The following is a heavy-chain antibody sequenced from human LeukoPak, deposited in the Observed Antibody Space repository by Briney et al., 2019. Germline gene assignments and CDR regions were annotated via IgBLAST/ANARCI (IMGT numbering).Heavy chain of an antibody. Sequence: ASVKVSCKASGYTFTCYYMHWVRQAPGQGLEWMGWINPNSGGTNYAQKFQGRVTMTRDTSISTAYMELSRLRSDDTAVYYCARVGGVGYYGSGSTDYWGQGTLVTVSS. CDR1: GYTFTCYY. CDR3: ARVGGVGYYGSGSTDY. CDR2: INPNSGGT. D-gene: IGHD3-10*01. V-gene: IGHV1-2*02. J-gene: IGHJ4*02.